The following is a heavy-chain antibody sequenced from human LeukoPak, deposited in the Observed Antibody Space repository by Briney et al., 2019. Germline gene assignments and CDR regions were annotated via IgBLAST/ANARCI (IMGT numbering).Heavy chain of an antibody. Sequence: SETLSLTCTVSGGSISSYYWSWIRQPPGKGLEWIGYIYYSGNTNYNPSLKSRVTISIDTSKNQFSLKLSSVTAADTAVYYCARVGDGLFDYWGQGTLDTVSS. D-gene: IGHD1-26*01. CDR1: GGSISSYY. CDR2: IYYSGNT. CDR3: ARVGDGLFDY. J-gene: IGHJ4*02. V-gene: IGHV4-59*08.